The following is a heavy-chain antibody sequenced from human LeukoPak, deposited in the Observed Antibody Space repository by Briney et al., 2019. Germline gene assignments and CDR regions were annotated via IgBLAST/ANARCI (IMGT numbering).Heavy chain of an antibody. CDR1: GFTFTIYA. Sequence: GGSLRLSCAASGFTFTIYAMSWVRQAPGKGLGWGANIKPDGSEKYYVDSVKGRFTISRDNAKNSLYLQMNSLRAEDTAVYYCARTMTSETTFGMDVWGQGTTVTVSS. V-gene: IGHV3-7*01. J-gene: IGHJ6*02. D-gene: IGHD4-17*01. CDR2: IKPDGSEK. CDR3: ARTMTSETTFGMDV.